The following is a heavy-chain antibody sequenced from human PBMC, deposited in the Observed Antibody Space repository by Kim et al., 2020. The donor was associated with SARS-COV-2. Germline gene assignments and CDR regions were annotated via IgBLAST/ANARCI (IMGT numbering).Heavy chain of an antibody. V-gene: IGHV4-39*01. Sequence: SETLSLTCTVSSGSISSRSYYWGWIRQPPGKGLEWIGSIYYSGSTYYNASLKSRVTISVDTSKNQFSLKLSSVTAADTAVYYCARQGAGGVRGLWSTEFPRGTQLDYWGQGTLVTVSS. CDR2: IYYSGST. D-gene: IGHD3-10*01. CDR3: ARQGAGGVRGLWSTEFPRGTQLDY. J-gene: IGHJ4*02. CDR1: SGSISSRSYY.